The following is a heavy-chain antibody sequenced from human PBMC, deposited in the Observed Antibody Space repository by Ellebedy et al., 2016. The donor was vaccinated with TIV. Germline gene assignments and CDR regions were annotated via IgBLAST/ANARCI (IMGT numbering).Heavy chain of an antibody. Sequence: PGGSLRLSCAASGFTFDDYDLSWVRQAPGKGLEWVSTFNWNGRSAAYADSVKGRFTVSRDNAKNSLYLQMDSLRAEDTALYYCARVYISSEFGYWGQGTLVAVSS. CDR3: ARVYISSEFGY. V-gene: IGHV3-20*04. CDR1: GFTFDDYD. CDR2: FNWNGRSA. J-gene: IGHJ4*02. D-gene: IGHD3-22*01.